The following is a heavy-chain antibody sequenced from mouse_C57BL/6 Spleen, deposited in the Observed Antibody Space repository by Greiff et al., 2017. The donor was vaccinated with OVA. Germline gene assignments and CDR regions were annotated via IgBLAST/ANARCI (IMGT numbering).Heavy chain of an antibody. J-gene: IGHJ2*01. CDR3: TTVVEDY. CDR2: IDPETGGT. CDR1: GYTFTDYE. Sequence: SGAELVRPGASVTLSCKASGYTFTDYEMHWVKQTPVHGLEWIGAIDPETGGTAYNQKFKGKAILTADKSSSTAYMELRSLTSEDSAVYYCTTVVEDYWGQGTTLTVSS. D-gene: IGHD1-1*01. V-gene: IGHV1-15*01.